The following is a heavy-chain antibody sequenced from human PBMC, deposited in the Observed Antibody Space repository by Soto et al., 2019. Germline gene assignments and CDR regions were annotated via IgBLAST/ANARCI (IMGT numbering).Heavy chain of an antibody. Sequence: QVQLVQSGAEVKKPGASVKVSCKASGYTFTSYGISWVRQAPGQGLEWMGWISAYNGNTNYAQKLQGRVNMTTDTSTSTAYMELRSLRSDDTAVYYCARVAVSSSTSKYYYYYGMDVWGQGTTVTVSS. CDR3: ARVAVSSSTSKYYYYYGMDV. CDR2: ISAYNGNT. V-gene: IGHV1-18*01. CDR1: GYTFTSYG. J-gene: IGHJ6*02. D-gene: IGHD6-6*01.